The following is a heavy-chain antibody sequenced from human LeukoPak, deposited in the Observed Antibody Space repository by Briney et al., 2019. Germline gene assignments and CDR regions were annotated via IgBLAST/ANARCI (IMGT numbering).Heavy chain of an antibody. V-gene: IGHV3-21*01. CDR3: ARLSRGYCSGGSCFGFDY. CDR2: ISSTGRDK. J-gene: IGHJ4*02. D-gene: IGHD2-15*01. CDR1: GXIFSNYR. Sequence: GGSLRLSCAASGXIFSNYRMNWVREAPGKGVEWVSLISSTGRDKFYADSVKGGFTTSRDNHKNSLYLQMHSLRAEDTAVYYCARLSRGYCSGGSCFGFDYWGQGTLVTVSS.